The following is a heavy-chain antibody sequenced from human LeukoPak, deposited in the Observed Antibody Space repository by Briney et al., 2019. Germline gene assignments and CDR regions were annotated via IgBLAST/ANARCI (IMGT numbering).Heavy chain of an antibody. V-gene: IGHV3-48*03. CDR3: ARGSPIMILGVNHDAFDI. CDR1: GFTFSSYE. Sequence: GGSLRLSCAASGFTFSSYEMNWVRQAPGKGLEWVSYISSSGSTIYYADSVKGRFTISRDNAKNSLCLQMNSLRAEDTAVYYCARGSPIMILGVNHDAFDIWGQGTMVTVSS. D-gene: IGHD3-3*01. CDR2: ISSSGSTI. J-gene: IGHJ3*02.